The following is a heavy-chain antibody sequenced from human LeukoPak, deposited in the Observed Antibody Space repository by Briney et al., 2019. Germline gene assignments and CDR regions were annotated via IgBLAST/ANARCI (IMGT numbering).Heavy chain of an antibody. D-gene: IGHD6-6*01. CDR2: IYYSGST. V-gene: IGHV4-38-2*02. CDR3: ARDGGAARPDGDLDY. CDR1: GYSISSVYY. Sequence: SETLSLTCTVSGYSISSVYYWGWIRQPPGKGREWIGSIYYSGSTYYNPSLKSRVTISVDTSKNQFSLKLSSVTAADTAVYYCARDGGAARPDGDLDYWGQGTLVTVSS. J-gene: IGHJ4*02.